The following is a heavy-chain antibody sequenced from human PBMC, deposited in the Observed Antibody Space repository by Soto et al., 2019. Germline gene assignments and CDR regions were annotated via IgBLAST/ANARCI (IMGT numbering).Heavy chain of an antibody. CDR1: KFSFSGYW. J-gene: IGHJ5*02. CDR3: TKVASGSYDSFDP. D-gene: IGHD1-26*01. V-gene: IGHV3-74*01. CDR2: VNPDGSTT. Sequence: EVQLVESGGGLVQPGGSLRLSCAASKFSFSGYWMHWVRQAPGKGLMWVSRVNPDGSTTTYADSVKGRFTISRDNAKNTVFLHMNSLRADDTAVYYCTKVASGSYDSFDPWGQGTMVTVSS.